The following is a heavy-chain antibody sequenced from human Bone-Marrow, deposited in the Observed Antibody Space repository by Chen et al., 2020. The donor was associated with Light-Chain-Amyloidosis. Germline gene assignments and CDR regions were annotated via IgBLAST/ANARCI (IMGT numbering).Heavy chain of an antibody. CDR3: ARVGSDYYDNSGFYPLDY. J-gene: IGHJ4*02. CDR1: GGSISSGKW. CDR2: VYHNGGT. D-gene: IGHD3-22*01. Sequence: VQLQESGPGLVKPSGTLSLTCTVSGGSISSGKWWSWVRQSPGKGLEWIGEVYHNGGTNYNPSLKNRVTIFVDNSKNQFSLQLTSVTAADTAVYFCARVGSDYYDNSGFYPLDYWGQGTLVTVSS. V-gene: IGHV4-4*02.